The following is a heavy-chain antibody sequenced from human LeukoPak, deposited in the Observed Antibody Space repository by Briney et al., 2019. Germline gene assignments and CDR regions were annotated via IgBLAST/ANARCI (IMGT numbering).Heavy chain of an antibody. CDR2: ISYDGSNK. J-gene: IGHJ4*02. CDR3: AKGRYHDSRVYYSLDYFDY. D-gene: IGHD3-22*01. CDR1: GFTFSSYG. V-gene: IGHV3-30*18. Sequence: GGSLRLSCAASGFTFSSYGMHWVRQAPGKGLEWVAVISYDGSNKGYADAVNGRFTLSRNNSKNTLYLHMNSLRAKDTAVYYCAKGRYHDSRVYYSLDYFDYWGQGTLVTVSS.